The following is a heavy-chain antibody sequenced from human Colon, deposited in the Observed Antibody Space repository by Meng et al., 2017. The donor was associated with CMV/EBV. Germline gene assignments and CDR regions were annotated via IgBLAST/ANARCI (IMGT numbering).Heavy chain of an antibody. V-gene: IGHV1-18*01. J-gene: IGHJ6*02. CDR2: INGYNGDT. CDR3: ARRPITTYYYYNLGV. D-gene: IGHD1-1*01. CDR1: GYRFVNYG. Sequence: ASVKVSCKTSGYRFVNYGITWVRQAPGQGLECMGWINGYNGDTKYAEKFRDRVTMTTDTSTTTAFLELTGLNSDDTAVYYCARRPITTYYYYNLGVWGQGTTVTVSS.